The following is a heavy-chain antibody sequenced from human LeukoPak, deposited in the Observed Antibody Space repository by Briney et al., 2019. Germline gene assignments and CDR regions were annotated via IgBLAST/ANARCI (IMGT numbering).Heavy chain of an antibody. V-gene: IGHV4-34*01. Sequence: PSETLSLTCAVYGGSFSGYYWSWIRQPPGKGLEWIGEINHSGSTNYNPSLKSRVTISVDTSKNQFSLKLSSVTAADTAVYYCARASYYDYVWGSYRYAGYYYYMDVWGKGTTVTVSS. CDR3: ARASYYDYVWGSYRYAGYYYYMDV. CDR1: GGSFSGYY. CDR2: INHSGST. D-gene: IGHD3-16*02. J-gene: IGHJ6*03.